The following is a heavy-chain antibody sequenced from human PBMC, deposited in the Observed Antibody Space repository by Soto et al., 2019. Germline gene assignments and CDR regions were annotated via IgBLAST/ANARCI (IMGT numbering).Heavy chain of an antibody. CDR2: INAGNGNT. V-gene: IGHV1-3*01. CDR1: GYTFTSYA. Sequence: QVQLVHSGAEVKKPGASVKVSCKASGYTFTSYAMHWVRQAPGQRLEWMGWINAGNGNTKYSQKFQGRVTITRDTSASTAYIELSSLRSEDTAVYYCARGLGLYYFDYWGQGTLVTVSS. CDR3: ARGLGLYYFDY. D-gene: IGHD1-26*01. J-gene: IGHJ4*02.